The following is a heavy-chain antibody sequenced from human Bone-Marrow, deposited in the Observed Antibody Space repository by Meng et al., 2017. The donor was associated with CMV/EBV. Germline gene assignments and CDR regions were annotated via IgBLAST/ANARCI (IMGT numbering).Heavy chain of an antibody. J-gene: IGHJ6*02. V-gene: IGHV3-30-3*01. D-gene: IGHD3-10*01. Sequence: GESLKISCAASGFTFSSYAMHWVRQAPGKGLEWVAVISYDGSNKYYADSVKGRFTISRDNSTNTLYLQMNSLRAEDTAVYYCARDMVRGDGYYYGMDVWGQGTTVTVSS. CDR3: ARDMVRGDGYYYGMDV. CDR2: ISYDGSNK. CDR1: GFTFSSYA.